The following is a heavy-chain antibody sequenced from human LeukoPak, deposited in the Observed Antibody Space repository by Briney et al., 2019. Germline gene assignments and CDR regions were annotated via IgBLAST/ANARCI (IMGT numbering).Heavy chain of an antibody. D-gene: IGHD2-2*03. CDR2: INHSGST. CDR1: GGSFSGYY. J-gene: IGHJ4*02. CDR3: AGGGLDIVVVPAAIKTYYFDY. V-gene: IGHV4-34*01. Sequence: SETLSLTCAVYGGSFSGYYWSWIRQPPGKGLEWIGEINHSGSTNYNPSLKSRVTISVDTSKNQFSLKLSSVTAADTAVYYCAGGGLDIVVVPAAIKTYYFDYWGQGTLVTVSS.